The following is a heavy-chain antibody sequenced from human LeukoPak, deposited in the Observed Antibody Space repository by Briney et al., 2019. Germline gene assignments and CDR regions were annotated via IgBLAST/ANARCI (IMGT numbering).Heavy chain of an antibody. J-gene: IGHJ4*02. D-gene: IGHD3-9*01. CDR3: ARGPTVLRYFDWLLHLEY. Sequence: PSQTLSLTCTVSGDSISSGGYYWNWIRQPPGKGLEWIGYIYHSGITNYNPSLKSRVTISIDRSKNQFSLKLSSVSAADTAVYYCARGPTVLRYFDWLLHLEYWGQGTLVTVSS. V-gene: IGHV4-30-2*01. CDR1: GDSISSGGYY. CDR2: IYHSGIT.